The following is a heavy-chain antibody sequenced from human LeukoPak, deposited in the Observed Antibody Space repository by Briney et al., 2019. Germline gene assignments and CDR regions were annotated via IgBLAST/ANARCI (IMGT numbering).Heavy chain of an antibody. V-gene: IGHV4-59*01. CDR1: AGSINNYY. CDR3: ARGGTIFRDY. Sequence: SETLSLTCTVSAGSINNYYWSWIRQPPGKGLEWIGHIYYSGSTNYNPSLKSRVTISVDTSKNQFSLKLSSVTAADTAVYYCARGGTIFRDYWGQGTLVTVSS. CDR2: IYYSGST. D-gene: IGHD3-3*01. J-gene: IGHJ4*02.